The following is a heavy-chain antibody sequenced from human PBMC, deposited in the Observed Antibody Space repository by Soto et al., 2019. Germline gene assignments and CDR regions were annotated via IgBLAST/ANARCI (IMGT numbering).Heavy chain of an antibody. CDR2: TYYRSQWYY. Sequence: PSQTLSLTCAISGDSVSSNSAAWNWIRQSPSRGLEWLGRTYYRSQWYYDYAVPVKSRITINPDTTKNQISLQVNSVAPEDTAVYYCARESAGTYYFDYWGQGTMVTVSS. CDR1: GDSVSSNSAA. CDR3: ARESAGTYYFDY. V-gene: IGHV6-1*01. J-gene: IGHJ4*02. D-gene: IGHD6-19*01.